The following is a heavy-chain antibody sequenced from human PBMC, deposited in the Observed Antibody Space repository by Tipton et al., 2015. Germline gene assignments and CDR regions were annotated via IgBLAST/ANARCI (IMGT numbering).Heavy chain of an antibody. V-gene: IGHV4-34*01. CDR3: ARGTYGGYIQSH. J-gene: IGHJ4*02. CDR2: INYSATT. Sequence: TLSLTCAVYGGSFSSNYWSWIRQPPGKGLEWIGEINYSATTHYNPSLGSRVTISVDTSKNQFSLNLTSVTAADTAFYYCARGTYGGYIQSHWGQGTPVTVSS. D-gene: IGHD4-17*01. CDR1: GGSFSSNY.